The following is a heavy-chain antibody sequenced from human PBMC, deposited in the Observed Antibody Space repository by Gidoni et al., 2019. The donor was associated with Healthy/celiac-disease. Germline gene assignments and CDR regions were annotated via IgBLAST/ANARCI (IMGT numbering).Heavy chain of an antibody. CDR3: ARGLGGYSYGLDY. CDR1: GGSFSGYY. Sequence: QEQLQPRGAGLLKPSETRSLSCAVRGGSFSGYYWSWIRQPPGKGLEWIGEINHSGSTNYNPSLKSRVTISVDTSKNPFSLKLSSVTAADTAVYYCARGLGGYSYGLDYWGQGTLVTVSS. D-gene: IGHD5-18*01. V-gene: IGHV4-34*01. J-gene: IGHJ4*02. CDR2: INHSGST.